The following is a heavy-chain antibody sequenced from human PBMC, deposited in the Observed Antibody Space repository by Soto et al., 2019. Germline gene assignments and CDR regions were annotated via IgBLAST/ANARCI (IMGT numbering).Heavy chain of an antibody. CDR2: IYYSGST. CDR3: ARHVRGGFGVVIIRFDP. V-gene: IGHV4-39*01. D-gene: IGHD3-3*01. CDR1: GGSISSSSYY. J-gene: IGHJ5*02. Sequence: QLQLQESGPGLVKPSETLSLTCTVSGGSISSSSYYWGWIRQPPGKGLEWIGGIYYSGSTYYNPSLKSRVTISVDTSKNQFSLKLSSVTAADTAVYYWARHVRGGFGVVIIRFDPWGQGTLVTVSS.